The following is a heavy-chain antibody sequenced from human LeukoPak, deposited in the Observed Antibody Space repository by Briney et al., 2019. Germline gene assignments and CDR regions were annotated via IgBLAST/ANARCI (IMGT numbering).Heavy chain of an antibody. V-gene: IGHV4-39*01. CDR3: ASRTTYSSSSGVDY. CDR2: IYYTEST. D-gene: IGHD6-6*01. CDR1: GGSIGSSDYY. Sequence: PSETLSLTCTVSGGSIGSSDYYWGWIRQPPGKGLEWIGNIYYTESTYYNPSLESRVTVSLDSPKNQLSLRLSSVTAADTAVYYCASRTTYSSSSGVDYWGQGTLVTVSS. J-gene: IGHJ4*02.